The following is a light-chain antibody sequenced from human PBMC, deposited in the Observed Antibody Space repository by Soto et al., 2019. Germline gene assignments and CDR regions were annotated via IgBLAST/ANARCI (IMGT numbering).Light chain of an antibody. J-gene: IGKJ4*01. Sequence: EILLTQSPGTLSLSPGDRATISCRSSQSLTSSVFAWHHQKPGQTSRLLIYGASIRATDSPDRFSGSGSGTDFTLTISRLELEDFAVYFCQQYGRLPLSFGGGTKVEIK. V-gene: IGKV3-20*01. CDR3: QQYGRLPLS. CDR1: QSLTSSV. CDR2: GAS.